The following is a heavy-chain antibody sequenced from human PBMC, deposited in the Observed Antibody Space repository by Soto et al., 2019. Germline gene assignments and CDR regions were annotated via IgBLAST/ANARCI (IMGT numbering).Heavy chain of an antibody. D-gene: IGHD2-21*02. CDR3: ARDVEMTTSGDAFDI. Sequence: GGSLRLSCAASGFTFSDYYMSWIRQAPGKGLEWVSYISSSGSTIYYADSVKGRFTASRDNAKNTLYLQMNSLRAEDTVVYYCARDVEMTTSGDAFDIWGQGTMVTVSS. CDR1: GFTFSDYY. J-gene: IGHJ3*02. V-gene: IGHV3-11*04. CDR2: ISSSGSTI.